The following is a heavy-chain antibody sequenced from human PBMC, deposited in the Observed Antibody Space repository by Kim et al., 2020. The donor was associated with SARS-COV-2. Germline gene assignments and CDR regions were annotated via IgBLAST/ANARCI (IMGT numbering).Heavy chain of an antibody. CDR2: ISSSTSYI. CDR1: GFTFSSYS. CDR3: ARDAPYSSSSGVGY. J-gene: IGHJ4*02. Sequence: GGSLRLSCAASGFTFSSYSMNWVRQAPGKGLEWVSSISSSTSYIYYADSVKGRFTISRDNAKNSLYLQMNSLRAEDTAVYYCARDAPYSSSSGVGYWGQGTLVTVSS. V-gene: IGHV3-21*01. D-gene: IGHD6-6*01.